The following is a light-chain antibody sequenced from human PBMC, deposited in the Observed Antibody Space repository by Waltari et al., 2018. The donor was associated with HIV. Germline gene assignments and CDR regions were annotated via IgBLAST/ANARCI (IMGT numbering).Light chain of an antibody. CDR1: SSNIGRNT. CDR3: SAWDGSLNGGVV. Sequence: QSVLTQPPSASGTPGQRVTISCSGSSSNIGRNTVNWYQQLPGTGPKLLIYSNNPRPSGGQGRFSASKSGTSAALAISGCQSADEADYYCSAWDGSLNGGVVFGGGTKLTVL. V-gene: IGLV1-44*01. CDR2: SNN. J-gene: IGLJ2*01.